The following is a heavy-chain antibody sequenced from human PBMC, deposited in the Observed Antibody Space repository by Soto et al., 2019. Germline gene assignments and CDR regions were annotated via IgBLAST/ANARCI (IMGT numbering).Heavy chain of an antibody. CDR2: IYYSGST. J-gene: IGHJ4*02. CDR3: ARARQGVVPAAMPRFFDY. D-gene: IGHD2-2*01. V-gene: IGHV4-59*06. CDR1: GDSISSYY. Sequence: PSETLSLTCTVSGDSISSYYWSWIRQPPGKGLEWIGYIYYSGSTYYNPSLKSRVTISVDTSKNQFSLKLSSVTAADTAVYYCARARQGVVPAAMPRFFDYWGQGTLVTVSS.